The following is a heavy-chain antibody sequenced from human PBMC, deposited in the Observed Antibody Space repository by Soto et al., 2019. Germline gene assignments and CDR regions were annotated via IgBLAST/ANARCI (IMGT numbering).Heavy chain of an antibody. J-gene: IGHJ6*02. Sequence: GGSLRLSCAASGFTVSSNYMSWVRQAPGKGLEWVSVIYSGGSTYYADSVKGRFTISRDNSKNTLYLQMNSLGAEDTAVYYCARGGYSSSPTDYYYYGMDVWGQGTTVTVSS. CDR1: GFTVSSNY. D-gene: IGHD6-13*01. CDR3: ARGGYSSSPTDYYYYGMDV. V-gene: IGHV3-53*01. CDR2: IYSGGST.